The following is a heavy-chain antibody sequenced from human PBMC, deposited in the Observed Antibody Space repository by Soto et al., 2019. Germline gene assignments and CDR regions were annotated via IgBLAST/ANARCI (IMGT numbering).Heavy chain of an antibody. CDR3: GRYCTGSGCDHGFEY. CDR2: INSDGTNI. Sequence: GGSLRLSCAASGFTFSTYWMHWVRQTPGKGLTWVSRINSDGTNINYADSVEGRFTISRDNAKSTVYLQMNSLRVDDTAVYYCGRYCTGSGCDHGFEYWGQGIAVTVSS. CDR1: GFTFSTYW. V-gene: IGHV3-74*01. D-gene: IGHD2-8*02. J-gene: IGHJ4*02.